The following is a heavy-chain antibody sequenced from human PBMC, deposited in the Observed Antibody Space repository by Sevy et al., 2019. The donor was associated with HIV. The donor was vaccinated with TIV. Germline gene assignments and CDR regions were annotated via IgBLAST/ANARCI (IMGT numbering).Heavy chain of an antibody. V-gene: IGHV3-53*01. J-gene: IGHJ4*02. Sequence: GGSLRLSCAASGFTVSSNYMSWVRQAPGKGLEWVSVIYSGGSTYYADSVKGRFTISRDNSKNTLYLQMNGLRAEDTAVYYCARAAHVYDSSGYYPPFDYWGQGTLVTVSS. CDR3: ARAAHVYDSSGYYPPFDY. D-gene: IGHD3-22*01. CDR1: GFTVSSNY. CDR2: IYSGGST.